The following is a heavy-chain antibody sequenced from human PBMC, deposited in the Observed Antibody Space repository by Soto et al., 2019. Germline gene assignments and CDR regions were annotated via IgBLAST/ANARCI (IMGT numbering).Heavy chain of an antibody. CDR3: AKDRLRFLEWSPLLSKAFCGMDV. CDR1: GFTFSSYG. V-gene: IGHV3-30*18. D-gene: IGHD3-3*01. Sequence: GGSLRLSCAASGFTFSSYGMHWVRQAPGKGLEWVAVISYDGSNKYYADSVKGRFTISRDNSKNTLYLQMNSLRAEDTAVYYCAKDRLRFLEWSPLLSKAFCGMDVWGQGTTVTVS. CDR2: ISYDGSNK. J-gene: IGHJ6*02.